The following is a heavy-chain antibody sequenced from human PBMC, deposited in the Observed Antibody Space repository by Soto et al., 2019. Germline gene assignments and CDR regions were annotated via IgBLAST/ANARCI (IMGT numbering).Heavy chain of an antibody. V-gene: IGHV4-59*01. D-gene: IGHD3-3*01. CDR2: IYYNGRT. J-gene: IGHJ4*02. CDR3: ARDGSGYDFWSGPYFFDY. Sequence: SETLSLTCTVSGGSISTYYWSWIRQPPGKGLEWIGYIYYNGRTNYNPSLESRVTISLDTSKSQFSLKLSSVSAADTAVYYCARDGSGYDFWSGPYFFDYWGPGTLVNVSS. CDR1: GGSISTYY.